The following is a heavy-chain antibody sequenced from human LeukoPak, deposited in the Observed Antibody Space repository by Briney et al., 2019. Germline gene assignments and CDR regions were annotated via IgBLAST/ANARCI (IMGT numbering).Heavy chain of an antibody. Sequence: SVKVSCKASGGTFSSYTISWVRQAPGQGLEWMGRIIPIFGIANYAQKFQGRVKITADKSTSTAYMELSSLRSEDTAVYYCARGMTTVTTWWFDPWGQGTLVTVSS. CDR3: ARGMTTVTTWWFDP. CDR1: GGTFSSYT. J-gene: IGHJ5*02. CDR2: IIPIFGIA. D-gene: IGHD4-17*01. V-gene: IGHV1-69*02.